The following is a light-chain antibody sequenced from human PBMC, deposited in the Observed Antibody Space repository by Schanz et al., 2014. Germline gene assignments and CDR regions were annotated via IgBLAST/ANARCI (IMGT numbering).Light chain of an antibody. J-gene: IGKJ1*01. CDR1: QSVSDN. CDR3: QDYSSVSRR. Sequence: EIVMTQSPDTLSLSPGERATLPCRASQSVSDNLAWYQQKPGQAPRLVIYAASRRATGIPARFSGSGSGTEFTLTVSSLQPEDFATYYCQDYSSVSRRFGPGTKVEMK. CDR2: AAS. V-gene: IGKV3-15*01.